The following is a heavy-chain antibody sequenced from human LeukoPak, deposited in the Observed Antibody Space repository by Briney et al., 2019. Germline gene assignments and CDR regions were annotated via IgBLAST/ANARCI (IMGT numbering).Heavy chain of an antibody. CDR1: GFTVSSNY. D-gene: IGHD3-22*01. V-gene: IGHV3-23*01. Sequence: GGSLRLSCAASGFTVSSNYMSWVRQAPGKGLEWVSAISGSGGSTYYADSVKGRFTISRDNSKNTLYLQMNSLRAEDTAVYYCAKVDDSSGYYYYYYGMDVWGQGTTVTVSS. CDR2: ISGSGGST. CDR3: AKVDDSSGYYYYYYGMDV. J-gene: IGHJ6*02.